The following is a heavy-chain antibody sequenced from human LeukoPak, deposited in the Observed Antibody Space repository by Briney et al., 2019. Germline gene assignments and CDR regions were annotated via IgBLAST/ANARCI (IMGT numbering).Heavy chain of an antibody. CDR3: ARHRYYFDN. V-gene: IGHV4-39*01. Sequence: PSETLSLTCTVSGGSISRSSYYWGWIRQPPGKGLEWIGSIYYSGGTYYNPSLKSRVTMSVDTSKNQFSLILSSVAAADTAVYYCARHRYYFDNWGQGTLVTVSS. CDR1: GGSISRSSYY. CDR2: IYYSGGT. J-gene: IGHJ4*02.